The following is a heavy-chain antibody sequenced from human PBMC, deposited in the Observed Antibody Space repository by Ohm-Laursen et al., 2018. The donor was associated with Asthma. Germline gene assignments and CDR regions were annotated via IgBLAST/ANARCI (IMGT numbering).Heavy chain of an antibody. CDR1: GFTFSSYA. D-gene: IGHD4-17*01. CDR3: TRGGHYGSYFDY. Sequence: SLRLSCAASGFTFSSYAMSWVRQAPGKGLVWVSRVYGDGSNTIYADSVKGRFTISRDNTKNTLYLQMNSLRAEDTAVYYCTRGGHYGSYFDYWGQGTLVTVSS. V-gene: IGHV3-74*01. CDR2: VYGDGSNT. J-gene: IGHJ4*02.